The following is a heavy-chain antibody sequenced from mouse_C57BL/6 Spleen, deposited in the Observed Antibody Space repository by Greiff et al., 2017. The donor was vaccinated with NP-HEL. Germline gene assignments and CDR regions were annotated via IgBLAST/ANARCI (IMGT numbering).Heavy chain of an antibody. Sequence: VKLVESGAELVKPGASVKMSCKASGYTFTTYPIEWMKQNHGKSLEWIGNFHPYNDDTKYNEKFKGKATLTGEKSSSTVYLELSRLTSDDSAVYYCARPNGSIRFAYWGQGTLVTVSA. CDR3: ARPNGSIRFAY. CDR1: GYTFTTYP. D-gene: IGHD1-1*01. J-gene: IGHJ3*01. V-gene: IGHV1-47*01. CDR2: FHPYNDDT.